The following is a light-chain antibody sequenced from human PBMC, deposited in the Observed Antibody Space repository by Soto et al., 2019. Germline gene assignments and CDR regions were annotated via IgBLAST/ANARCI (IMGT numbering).Light chain of an antibody. CDR3: MQALQTPWT. Sequence: DIVMTQSPLSLPVTPGEPASISCRSSQSLLHSNGYNYLDWYLQKPGQSPQLLIYLGSNRASGVPEWFSGSASGTDFTLKISRVEAEDVGVYYCMQALQTPWTFGQGTKVEIK. CDR2: LGS. J-gene: IGKJ1*01. CDR1: QSLLHSNGYNY. V-gene: IGKV2-28*01.